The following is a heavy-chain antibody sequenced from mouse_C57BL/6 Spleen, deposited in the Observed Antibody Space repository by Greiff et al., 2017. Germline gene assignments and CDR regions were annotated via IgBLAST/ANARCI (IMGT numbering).Heavy chain of an antibody. CDR2: IDPEDGET. Sequence: EVKVVESGAELVKPGASVKLSCTASGFNIKDYYMHWVKQRTDQGLEWIGRIDPEDGETKYAPQFQGKATITADTSSNTAYLQLSILTAVDTAVYYCARLDWEGAYWGQGTLVTVSA. D-gene: IGHD4-1*01. V-gene: IGHV14-2*01. CDR1: GFNIKDYY. CDR3: ARLDWEGAY. J-gene: IGHJ3*01.